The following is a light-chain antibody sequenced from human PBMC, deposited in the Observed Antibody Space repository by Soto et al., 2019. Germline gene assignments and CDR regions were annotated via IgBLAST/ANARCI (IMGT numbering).Light chain of an antibody. CDR3: QQYNNWPIT. Sequence: EIVLTQSPGTLSLSPGERAILSCRASQSVSSNLAWYQQKPGQAPRLLIYGASTRATGIPARVSGSGSGTEFILTISSLQSEDFAVYYCQQYNNWPITFGQGTRLEI. CDR2: GAS. J-gene: IGKJ5*01. CDR1: QSVSSN. V-gene: IGKV3D-15*01.